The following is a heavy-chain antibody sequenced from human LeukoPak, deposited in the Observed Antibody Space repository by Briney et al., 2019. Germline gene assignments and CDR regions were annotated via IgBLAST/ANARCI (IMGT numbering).Heavy chain of an antibody. CDR1: GYTFSDFF. D-gene: IGHD6-13*01. CDR3: ARDPPYSSSWYPRFDY. Sequence: GASVKVSCKASGYTFSDFFLNWVRQAPGQGLEWMGIINPNSGGTNYAQKFQGRVTMTRDTSISTAYMELSRLRSDDTAVYYCARDPPYSSSWYPRFDYWGQGTLVTVSS. V-gene: IGHV1-2*02. CDR2: INPNSGGT. J-gene: IGHJ4*02.